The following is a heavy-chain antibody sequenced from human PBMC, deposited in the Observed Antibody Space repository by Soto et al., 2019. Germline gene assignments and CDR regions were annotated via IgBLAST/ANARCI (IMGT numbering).Heavy chain of an antibody. Sequence: ASVKVSCKASGGTFSSYAISWVRQAPGQGFECMGGINPNSGGTNYAQKFQGRVTMTRDTSISTAYMDLSRLRSDDTAVYYCARVDHGGYYYDSSGYYAYWGQGTLVTVSS. V-gene: IGHV1-2*02. CDR3: ARVDHGGYYYDSSGYYAY. CDR2: INPNSGGT. D-gene: IGHD3-22*01. J-gene: IGHJ1*01. CDR1: GGTFSSYA.